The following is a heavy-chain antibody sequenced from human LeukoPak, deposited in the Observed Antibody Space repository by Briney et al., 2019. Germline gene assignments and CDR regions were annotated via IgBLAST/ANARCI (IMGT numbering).Heavy chain of an antibody. CDR2: ISFAGDKT. J-gene: IGHJ4*02. CDR1: GFIFSRYD. Sequence: GGSLRLSCAASGFIFSRYDMSWVRQPPEEGLEWVSTISFAGDKTAYTDSVKGRFTISRDNSKNTLYLQMNSLRAEDTAVYYCAKVSGSGGTKYQPFDYWGQGTLVTVSS. CDR3: AKVSGSGGTKYQPFDY. D-gene: IGHD2-15*01. V-gene: IGHV3-23*01.